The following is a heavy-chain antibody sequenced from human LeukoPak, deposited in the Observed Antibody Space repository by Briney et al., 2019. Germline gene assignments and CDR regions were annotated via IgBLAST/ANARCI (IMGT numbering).Heavy chain of an antibody. D-gene: IGHD6-19*01. CDR3: SSQPAVLDLDC. CDR2: IKPGGSGK. J-gene: IGHJ4*02. V-gene: IGHV3-7*01. CDR1: GFGFSSYW. Sequence: GGSLRLSCAASGFGFSSYWMMWVRQAPGKGLEWWANIKPGGSGKKHVHSGKGRFTISRDNATNSLYAQLCGLCGHDQTLFYCSSQPAVLDLDCWGQGSLVTAS.